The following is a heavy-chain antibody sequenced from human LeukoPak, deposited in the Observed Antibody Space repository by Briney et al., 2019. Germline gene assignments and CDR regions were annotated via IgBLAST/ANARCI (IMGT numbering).Heavy chain of an antibody. Sequence: SETLSLTCTISGGSISSYYWSWIRQPPGRGLEWIGYIFYSGSTNYNPSLKSRVTISVDTSKNQFSLKLSSVTAADTAVYYCARDRFGGGEGTFDIWGQGTMVTVSS. CDR2: IFYSGST. J-gene: IGHJ3*02. CDR1: GGSISSYY. CDR3: ARDRFGGGEGTFDI. V-gene: IGHV4-59*01. D-gene: IGHD3-10*01.